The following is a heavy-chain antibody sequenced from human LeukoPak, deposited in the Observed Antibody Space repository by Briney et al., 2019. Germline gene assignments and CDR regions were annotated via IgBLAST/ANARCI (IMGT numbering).Heavy chain of an antibody. J-gene: IGHJ3*02. CDR1: GFTFSNYW. CDR3: ARDLPSSGYYWRDAFDI. V-gene: IGHV3-7*01. Sequence: GGSLRLSCAASGFTFSNYWMSWVRQAPGKGLEWVGHVKQDGSETYYVDSMKGRFTVSRDNAKNSLFLQMNSLRVKDTAMYYCARDLPSSGYYWRDAFDIWGQGTMVTVSS. CDR2: VKQDGSET. D-gene: IGHD3-22*01.